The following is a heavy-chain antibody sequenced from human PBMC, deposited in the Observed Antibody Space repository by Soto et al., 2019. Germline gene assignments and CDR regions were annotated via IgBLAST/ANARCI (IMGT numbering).Heavy chain of an antibody. CDR2: ISYDGSNK. J-gene: IGHJ4*02. V-gene: IGHV3-30-3*01. Sequence: GGSLRLSCAASGFTFSSYAMHWVRQAPGKGLEWVAVISYDGSNKSYADSVKGRFTISRDNSKNTLYLQMNSLRAEDTAVYYCARDREFDYWGQGTLVTVSS. CDR1: GFTFSSYA. CDR3: ARDREFDY.